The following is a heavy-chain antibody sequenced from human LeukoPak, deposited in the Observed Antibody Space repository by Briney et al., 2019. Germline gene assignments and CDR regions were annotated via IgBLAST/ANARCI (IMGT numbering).Heavy chain of an antibody. CDR3: TRDQT. CDR2: IKEDGSQK. J-gene: IGHJ4*02. Sequence: GGSPRLSCVGALGSHWKGWVRQPPGKGLEWVANIKEDGSQKYYMDSVKGRFTISRDNDTSSLFLQMNNLRVEDTAVYYCTRDQTWGQGTLVTVSS. CDR1: LGSHW. V-gene: IGHV3-7*01.